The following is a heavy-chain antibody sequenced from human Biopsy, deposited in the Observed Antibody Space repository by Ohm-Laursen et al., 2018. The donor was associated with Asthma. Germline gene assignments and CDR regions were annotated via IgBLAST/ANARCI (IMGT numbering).Heavy chain of an antibody. CDR3: LRDTLGYYFDI. CDR1: GRHFGSYN. D-gene: IGHD6-13*01. V-gene: IGHV3-30-3*01. J-gene: IGHJ4*02. Sequence: LSLTCAASGRHFGSYNMHWARQAPGKGLEWVAVITFDGSTQHYGDSVKGRFTISRDNSKNMLFLQMNSLRAEDTAVYYCLRDTLGYYFDIWGQGILVTVSS. CDR2: ITFDGSTQ.